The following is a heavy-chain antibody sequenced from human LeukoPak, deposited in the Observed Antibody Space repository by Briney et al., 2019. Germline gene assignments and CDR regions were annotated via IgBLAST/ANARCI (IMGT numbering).Heavy chain of an antibody. J-gene: IGHJ4*01. V-gene: IGHV3-49*03. CDR2: FRRKTLGGPT. CDR1: GFTFGVYP. Sequence: PGGPLRLPCRVSGFTFGVYPVTWSPRAPGKAGVGVGFFRRKTLGGPTEYPASAIGRFTISGDDSKNIAYLQMNSLKTEDTVMYYWTRSYRGGWYAQYWGQGTLVTVSS. D-gene: IGHD6-19*01. CDR3: TRSYRGGWYAQY.